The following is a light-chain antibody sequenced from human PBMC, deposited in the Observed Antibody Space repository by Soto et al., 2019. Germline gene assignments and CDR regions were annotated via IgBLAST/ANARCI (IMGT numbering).Light chain of an antibody. Sequence: DVVVTQSPLSLPVTLGQPASISCRSSQGLVYSDGNTYLIWFQQRAGQSPRRLMYQVSNRDSGVRGGLSGSGAGAEVTGKMSGVGGGGVGVYEWVQGAVWPHTCGGGTEVEIK. CDR1: QGLVYSDGNTY. CDR2: QVS. J-gene: IGKJ4*02. V-gene: IGKV2-30*01. CDR3: VQGAVWPHT.